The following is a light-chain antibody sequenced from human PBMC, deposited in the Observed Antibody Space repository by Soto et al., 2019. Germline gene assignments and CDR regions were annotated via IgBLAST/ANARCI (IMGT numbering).Light chain of an antibody. CDR1: SGDVGAYNF. Sequence: QSALTQPRSVSGSPGQSVAISCTGTSGDVGAYNFVSWYQQHPGNAPKLIIYDVNSRPSGVPHRFSGSKSGNTASLTISGLQADDEADYYCCSYAGTYSYVFGAGTKLTVL. V-gene: IGLV2-11*01. CDR2: DVN. CDR3: CSYAGTYSYV. J-gene: IGLJ1*01.